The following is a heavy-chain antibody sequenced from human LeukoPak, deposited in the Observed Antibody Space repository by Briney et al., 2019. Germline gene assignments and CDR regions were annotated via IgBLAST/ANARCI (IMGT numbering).Heavy chain of an antibody. V-gene: IGHV1-8*01. CDR3: ARAGDSSGYYLG. Sequence: ASVKVSCKASGYTFTSYDINWVRQATGQGLEWMGWMNPNSGNTGYAQKFQGRVTMTRNTSISTAYMELSSLRSEDTAVYYCARAGDSSGYYLGWGQGTLVTVSS. J-gene: IGHJ4*02. CDR1: GYTFTSYD. CDR2: MNPNSGNT. D-gene: IGHD3-22*01.